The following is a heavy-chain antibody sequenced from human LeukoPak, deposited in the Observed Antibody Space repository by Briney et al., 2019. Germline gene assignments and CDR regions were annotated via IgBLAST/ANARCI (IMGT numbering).Heavy chain of an antibody. V-gene: IGHV1-2*06. CDR2: INPNSGGT. CDR3: ARDRAAGDFDY. CDR1: GYTFTGYY. J-gene: IGHJ4*02. Sequence: ASVKVSCTASGYTFTGYYMHWVRQAPGQGLEWMGRINPNSGGTNYAQKFKGRVTMTRDTSISTAYMELSRLRSDDTAVYYCARDRAAGDFDYWGQGTLVTVSS. D-gene: IGHD6-13*01.